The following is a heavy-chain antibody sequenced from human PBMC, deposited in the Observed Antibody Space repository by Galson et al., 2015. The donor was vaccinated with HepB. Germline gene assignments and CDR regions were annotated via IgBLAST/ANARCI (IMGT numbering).Heavy chain of an antibody. J-gene: IGHJ1*01. Sequence: SLRLSCAASGFTFSSYGMHWVRQAPGKGLEWVAVISYDGSNKYYADSVKGRFTISRDNSKNTLYLQMNSLRAEDTAVYYCAKDPSEYCSSTVSGDCYGGFQHWGQGTLVTVSS. D-gene: IGHD2/OR15-2a*01. V-gene: IGHV3-30*18. CDR1: GFTFSSYG. CDR3: AKDPSEYCSSTVSGDCYGGFQH. CDR2: ISYDGSNK.